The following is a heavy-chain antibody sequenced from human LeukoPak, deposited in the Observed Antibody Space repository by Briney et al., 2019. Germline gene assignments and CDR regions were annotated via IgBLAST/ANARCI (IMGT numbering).Heavy chain of an antibody. D-gene: IGHD1-26*01. CDR1: GYTFTGYY. J-gene: IGHJ3*02. CDR2: INPNSGGT. Sequence: ASVKVSCKASGYTFTGYYMHWVRQAPGQGLEWMGWINPNSGGTNYAQKFQGRVTMTRDTSISTAYMELSRLRSDDTAVYYCALNMGGSYLGAFDIWGQGTMVTVSS. CDR3: ALNMGGSYLGAFDI. V-gene: IGHV1-2*02.